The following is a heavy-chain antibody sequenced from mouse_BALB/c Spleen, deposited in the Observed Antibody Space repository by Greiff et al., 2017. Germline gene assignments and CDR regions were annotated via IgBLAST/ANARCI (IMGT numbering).Heavy chain of an antibody. CDR1: GYTFSSYW. CDR3: ARAIYYGNY. CDR2: ILPGSGST. Sequence: LQQSGAELMKPGASVKISCKATGYTFSSYWIEWVKQRPGHGLEWIGEILPGSGSTNYNEKFKGKATFTADTSSNTAYMQLSSLTSEDSAVYYCARAIYYGNYWGQGTLVTVSA. D-gene: IGHD2-1*01. V-gene: IGHV1-9*01. J-gene: IGHJ3*01.